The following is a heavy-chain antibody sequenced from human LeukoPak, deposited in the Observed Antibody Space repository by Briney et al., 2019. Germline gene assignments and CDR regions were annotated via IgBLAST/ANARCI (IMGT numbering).Heavy chain of an antibody. CDR1: GFTVSRSF. J-gene: IGHJ4*02. D-gene: IGHD3-22*01. Sequence: GGSLRLSCAASGFTVSRSFISWVRQAPGKGLEWVSVIYTSGNTYYADSVKGRFTIPRDNSKNTLYLQMNSLRAEDTAVYYCARAPFYFYSSNYPYYDYWGQGTLVTVSS. CDR3: ARAPFYFYSSNYPYYDY. V-gene: IGHV3-53*01. CDR2: IYTSGNT.